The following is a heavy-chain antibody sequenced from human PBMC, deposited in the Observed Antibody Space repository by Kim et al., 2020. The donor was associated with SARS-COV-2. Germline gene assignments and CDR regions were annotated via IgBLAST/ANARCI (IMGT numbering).Heavy chain of an antibody. CDR1: GFTFSSYW. CDR3: ARDLYYYDSSALMRVGAFDI. J-gene: IGHJ3*02. D-gene: IGHD3-22*01. V-gene: IGHV3-7*01. Sequence: GGSLRLSCAASGFTFSSYWMSWVRQAPGKGLEWVANIKQDGSEKYYVDSVKGRFTISRDNAKNSLYLQMNSLRAEDTAVYYCARDLYYYDSSALMRVGAFDIWGQGTMVTVSS. CDR2: IKQDGSEK.